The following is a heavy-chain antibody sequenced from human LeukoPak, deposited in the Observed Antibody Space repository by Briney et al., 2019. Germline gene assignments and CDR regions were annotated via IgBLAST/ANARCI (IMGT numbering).Heavy chain of an antibody. CDR1: GDSITRYY. CDR2: ICHCGST. Sequence: SETLSLTCTVSGDSITRYYWSWIRQPPGKGLERIAYICHCGSTNYNPSLKSRVTMSVDTSKNQFSLNLSSVTAADTAVYYCASGGGWSDKFNYWGQGTLVTVSS. J-gene: IGHJ4*02. CDR3: ASGGGWSDKFNY. D-gene: IGHD1-1*01. V-gene: IGHV4-59*01.